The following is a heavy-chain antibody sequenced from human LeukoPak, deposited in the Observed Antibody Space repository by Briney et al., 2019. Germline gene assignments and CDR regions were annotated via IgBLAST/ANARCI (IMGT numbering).Heavy chain of an antibody. J-gene: IGHJ4*02. D-gene: IGHD4-17*01. CDR3: ARDYYGDYF. Sequence: QXPXXXLEWVANIKQDGSEKYYVDSVKGRFTISRDNAKNSLYLQMNSLRAEDTAVYYCARDYYGDYFWGQGTLVTVSS. V-gene: IGHV3-7*01. CDR2: IKQDGSEK.